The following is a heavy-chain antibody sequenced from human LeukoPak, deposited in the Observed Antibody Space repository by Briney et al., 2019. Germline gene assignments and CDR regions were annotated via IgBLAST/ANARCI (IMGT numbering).Heavy chain of an antibody. D-gene: IGHD3-10*01. CDR2: ISSSSSYI. CDR3: AKDLRSYFGSGSYYTPLNY. Sequence: PGGSLRLSCAASGFTFSSYSMNWVREAPGKGLEWVSSISSSSSYIYYADSVKGRFTISRDNSKNTLYLQMNSLRAEDTVVYCCAKDLRSYFGSGSYYTPLNYWGQGTLVTVPS. CDR1: GFTFSSYS. V-gene: IGHV3-21*04. J-gene: IGHJ4*02.